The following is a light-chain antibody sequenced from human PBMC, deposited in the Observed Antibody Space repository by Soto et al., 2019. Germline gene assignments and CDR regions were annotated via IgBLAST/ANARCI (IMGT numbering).Light chain of an antibody. V-gene: IGKV1-39*01. J-gene: IGKJ1*01. Sequence: DIQLTQSPSSLSASVGDRVSISCRASQSISNYLNWYQQKPGKAPKVLIFAASRLQSGVPSRFSGSGSGTDFTLTISSLQPEEFATYYCQQSYSRTFGQGTKVDIK. CDR1: QSISNY. CDR3: QQSYSRT. CDR2: AAS.